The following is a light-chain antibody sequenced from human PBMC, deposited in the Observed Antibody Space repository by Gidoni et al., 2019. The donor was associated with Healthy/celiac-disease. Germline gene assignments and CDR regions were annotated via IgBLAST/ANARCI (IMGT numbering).Light chain of an antibody. J-gene: IGKJ2*03. V-gene: IGKV3-15*01. CDR3: QQYNNWPPYS. CDR1: QSVSSN. CDR2: GAS. Sequence: EIVMTQSPATLSVSPGERATLSCRASQSVSSNLAWYQQKPGQAPRLLIYGASTRATGIPARFSGSGCWTAFTLTTSSLQSEDFAAYYCQQYNNWPPYSFGQXTKLEIK.